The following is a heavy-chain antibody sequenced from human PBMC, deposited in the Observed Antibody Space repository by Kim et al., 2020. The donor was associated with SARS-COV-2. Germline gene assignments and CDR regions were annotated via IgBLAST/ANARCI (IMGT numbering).Heavy chain of an antibody. V-gene: IGHV3-21*01. CDR3: ARDRKAILDSSGRIDY. Sequence: VKARFTISREHAKNSLYMQMNSLGDEDTAVYYCARDRKAILDSSGRIDYWGQGTLVTVSS. D-gene: IGHD6-19*01. J-gene: IGHJ4*02.